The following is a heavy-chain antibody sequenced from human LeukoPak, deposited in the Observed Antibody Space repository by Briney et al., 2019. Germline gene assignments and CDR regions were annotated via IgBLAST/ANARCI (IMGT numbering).Heavy chain of an antibody. J-gene: IGHJ6*02. CDR1: GFTFSSYW. CDR3: ARDHGYSSGWYTPPYYYGMDV. V-gene: IGHV3-7*03. D-gene: IGHD6-19*01. Sequence: GGSLRPSCAASGFTFSSYWMSWVRQAPGKGLEWVANIKQDGSEKYYVDSVKGRFTISRDNAKNSLYLQMNSLRAEDTAVYYCARDHGYSSGWYTPPYYYGMDVWGQGTTVTVSS. CDR2: IKQDGSEK.